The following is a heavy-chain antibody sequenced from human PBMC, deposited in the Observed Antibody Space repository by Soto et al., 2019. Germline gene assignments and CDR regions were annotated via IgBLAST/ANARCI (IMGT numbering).Heavy chain of an antibody. Sequence: GGSLRLSCAASGFTFSNFAMSWVRQAPGKGLEWVSTISGSGGSAYYADSVKGRFTISRDNSKNTQCLQMNSLRAEDTAVYYCAKGPTASSGWSYFDYWGQGTLVTVSS. D-gene: IGHD6-19*01. CDR3: AKGPTASSGWSYFDY. V-gene: IGHV3-23*01. CDR2: ISGSGGSA. CDR1: GFTFSNFA. J-gene: IGHJ4*02.